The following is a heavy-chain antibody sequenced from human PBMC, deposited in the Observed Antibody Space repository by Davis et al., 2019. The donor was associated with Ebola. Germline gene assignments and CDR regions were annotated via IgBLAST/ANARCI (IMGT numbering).Heavy chain of an antibody. Sequence: GESLKISCAASGFTFSSYEMNWVRQAPGKGLEWVSYISSSGSTIYYADSVKDRFTISRDNAKNSLYLQMNSLRAEDTAVYYCAVLGTMVRGVIIDYWGQGTLVTVSS. CDR1: GFTFSSYE. CDR2: ISSSGSTI. D-gene: IGHD3-10*01. J-gene: IGHJ4*02. CDR3: AVLGTMVRGVIIDY. V-gene: IGHV3-48*03.